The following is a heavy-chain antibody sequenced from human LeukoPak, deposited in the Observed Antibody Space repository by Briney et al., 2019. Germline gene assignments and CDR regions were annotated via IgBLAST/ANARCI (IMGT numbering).Heavy chain of an antibody. J-gene: IGHJ6*02. Sequence: GASVKVSCKASGYTFTGYYMHWVRQAPGQGLEWMGWINPNSGGTNYAQKFQGRVTMTRNTSISTAYMELSSLRSEDTAVYYCAIRYCSSTSCGPRAFYGMDVWGQGTTVTVSS. CDR2: INPNSGGT. CDR1: GYTFTGYY. V-gene: IGHV1-2*02. CDR3: AIRYCSSTSCGPRAFYGMDV. D-gene: IGHD2-2*01.